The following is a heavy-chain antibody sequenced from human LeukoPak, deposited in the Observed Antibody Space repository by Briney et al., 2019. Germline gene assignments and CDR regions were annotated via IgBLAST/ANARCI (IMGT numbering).Heavy chain of an antibody. CDR2: ISGSGGSI. CDR3: AKMKTEYDMLTGYRAFCDR. CDR1: GFIFSSAA. Sequence: GGSLRLSCTASGFIFSSAAMSWVRQAPGKGLEWVSAISGSGGSIYYADSVKGRFTISRDNSKNTLHLQMNCLRAEDTAIYYCAKMKTEYDMLTGYRAFCDRWGQGTLVTVSS. D-gene: IGHD3-9*01. V-gene: IGHV3-23*01. J-gene: IGHJ5*02.